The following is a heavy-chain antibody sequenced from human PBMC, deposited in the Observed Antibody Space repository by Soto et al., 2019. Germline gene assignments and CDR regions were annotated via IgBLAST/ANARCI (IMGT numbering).Heavy chain of an antibody. CDR3: ARDRYYYDSSGSGPGFDY. CDR1: GFTFSSYW. J-gene: IGHJ4*02. CDR2: IKQDGSEK. D-gene: IGHD3-22*01. Sequence: GGSLRLSCAASGFTFSSYWMSWFRQAPGKGLEWVANIKQDGSEKYYVDSVKGRFTISRDNAKNSLYLQMNSLRAEDTAVYYCARDRYYYDSSGSGPGFDYWGQGTLVTVSS. V-gene: IGHV3-7*05.